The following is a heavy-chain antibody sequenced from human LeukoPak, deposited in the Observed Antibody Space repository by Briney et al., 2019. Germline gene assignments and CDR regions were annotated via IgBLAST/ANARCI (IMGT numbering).Heavy chain of an antibody. D-gene: IGHD2-2*01. Sequence: SETLSLTCTVSGGSISSYYGSWIRQPAGKGLELIGRIYTSGSTNYNPSLKSRVTMSVDTSKNQFSLKLSSVTAADTAVYYCARDHVVVVPAAIGGLYYYYYMDVWGKGTTVTISS. V-gene: IGHV4-4*07. CDR1: GGSISSYY. CDR3: ARDHVVVVPAAIGGLYYYYYMDV. J-gene: IGHJ6*03. CDR2: IYTSGST.